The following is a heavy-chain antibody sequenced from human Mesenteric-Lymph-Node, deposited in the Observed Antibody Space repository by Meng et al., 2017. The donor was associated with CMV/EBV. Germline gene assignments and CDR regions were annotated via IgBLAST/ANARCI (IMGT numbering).Heavy chain of an antibody. CDR3: SSSYYGPDY. D-gene: IGHD2-21*01. Sequence: GGSLRLSCAASGFTFSGSVMHWVRQASGKGLEWVGRIRSRANSYATAYGESVKGRFTISRDESRNTAYLQMNSLKTEDTAVYYCSSSYYGPDYWGQGTLVTVSS. V-gene: IGHV3-73*01. CDR1: GFTFSGSV. J-gene: IGHJ4*02. CDR2: IRSRANSYAT.